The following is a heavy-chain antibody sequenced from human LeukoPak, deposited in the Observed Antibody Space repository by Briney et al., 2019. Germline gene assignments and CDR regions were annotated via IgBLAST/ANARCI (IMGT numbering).Heavy chain of an antibody. J-gene: IGHJ6*02. Sequence: PGGSLRLSCAASGLTFSSYGMHWVRQAPGKGLEWVAVIWYDGSNKYYADSVKGRFTISRDNSKNTLYLQMNSLRAEDTAVYYCARFDYPVYYYGMDVWGQGTTVTVSS. V-gene: IGHV3-33*01. CDR3: ARFDYPVYYYGMDV. CDR2: IWYDGSNK. CDR1: GLTFSSYG. D-gene: IGHD3-9*01.